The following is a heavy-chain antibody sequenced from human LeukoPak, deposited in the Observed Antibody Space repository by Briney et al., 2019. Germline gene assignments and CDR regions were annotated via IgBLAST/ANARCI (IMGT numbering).Heavy chain of an antibody. J-gene: IGHJ4*02. CDR2: ISSGSSTI. CDR1: AFTFSTYS. CDR3: AKDPMVRGSTYDY. Sequence: GGSLRLSCAASAFTFSTYSMNWVRQAPGKGLEWVSYISSGSSTIYYADSVKGRFTISRDNSKNTLYLQMNSLRAEDTAVYYCAKDPMVRGSTYDYWGQGTLVTVSS. D-gene: IGHD3-10*01. V-gene: IGHV3-48*01.